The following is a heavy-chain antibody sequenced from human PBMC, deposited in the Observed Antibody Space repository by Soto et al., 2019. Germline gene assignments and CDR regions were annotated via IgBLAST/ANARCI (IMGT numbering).Heavy chain of an antibody. CDR1: RYTLTDYY. Sequence: DSVKGCSKASRYTLTDYYRHWVREDHAQGLAWMGWINPNSGGTNYAQKFQGWVTMTRDTSISTAYMELSRLTSDDTAVYYCATQRLGDASGGSPVDYWGQGTPVTFS. D-gene: IGHD2-15*01. CDR2: INPNSGGT. CDR3: ATQRLGDASGGSPVDY. J-gene: IGHJ4*02. V-gene: IGHV1-2*04.